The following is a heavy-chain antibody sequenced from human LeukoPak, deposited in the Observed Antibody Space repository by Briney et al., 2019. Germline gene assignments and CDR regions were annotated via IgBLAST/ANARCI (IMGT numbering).Heavy chain of an antibody. CDR3: AKSSRAATDSFDY. J-gene: IGHJ4*02. D-gene: IGHD2-21*01. Sequence: PGGSLRLSCTVSGFTFNSYAMSWVRQAPGKGLEWVSAIDVSGGATYYADSVKGRFTISRDNSKNTLYLQMNSLRAGDTAAYHCAKSSRAATDSFDYWGQGTLVTVSS. CDR2: IDVSGGAT. CDR1: GFTFNSYA. V-gene: IGHV3-23*01.